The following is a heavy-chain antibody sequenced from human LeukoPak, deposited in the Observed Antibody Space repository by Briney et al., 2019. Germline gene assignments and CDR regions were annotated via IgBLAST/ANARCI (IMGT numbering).Heavy chain of an antibody. V-gene: IGHV3-30-3*01. J-gene: IGHJ4*02. Sequence: GGSLRLSCAASRFTFSSYAMHWVRQAPGKGLHWVAAISYDGTNKYYADSVKGRFTISRDNPKNTLYLQMNSLRADDTAVFYCARGHPWPRVIAVAGNFDSWGQGTLVTVSS. CDR1: RFTFSSYA. D-gene: IGHD6-19*01. CDR3: ARGHPWPRVIAVAGNFDS. CDR2: ISYDGTNK.